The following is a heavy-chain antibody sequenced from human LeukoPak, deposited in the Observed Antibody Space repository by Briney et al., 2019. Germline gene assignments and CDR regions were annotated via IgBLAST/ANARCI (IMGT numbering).Heavy chain of an antibody. CDR1: GGTFSSYA. Sequence: GASVKVSCKASGGTFSSYAISWVRQAPGQGLEWMGRIIPILGIANYAQKFQGRVTITADKSTSTAYMELSSLRSESTAVYYCARESPDPSLFDYWGQGTLVTVSS. J-gene: IGHJ4*02. CDR2: IIPILGIA. D-gene: IGHD1-14*01. CDR3: ARESPDPSLFDY. V-gene: IGHV1-69*04.